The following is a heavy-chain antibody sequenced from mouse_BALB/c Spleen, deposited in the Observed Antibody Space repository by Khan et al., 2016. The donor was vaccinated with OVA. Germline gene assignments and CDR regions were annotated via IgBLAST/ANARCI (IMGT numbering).Heavy chain of an antibody. J-gene: IGHJ4*01. Sequence: QVQLQQSGAELTKPGASVKMSCKASGYTFTNNWMHWLNQRPGQGLEWIGSINPTTGYSDYNQKFKDKATLTADKSSSPVYMQLSSLTSEDAAVYYCARFYYDLDYWGQGTSVTVSS. CDR3: ARFYYDLDY. CDR2: INPTTGYS. V-gene: IGHV1-7*01. CDR1: GYTFTNNW.